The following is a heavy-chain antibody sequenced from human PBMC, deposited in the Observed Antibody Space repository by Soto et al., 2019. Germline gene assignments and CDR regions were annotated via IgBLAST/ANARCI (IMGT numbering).Heavy chain of an antibody. D-gene: IGHD2-2*01. CDR3: AQSASSSTTGVYLGR. J-gene: IGHJ4*02. Sequence: SGPTLVNTTQTLTLTYTFSGFSLTTSGVGVDWIRQPPGKALEWLALIDWNDVKRYSPSLKSRHTITKDTTKNQVVLTVTNMDPLNTAPYSCAQSASSSTTGVYLGRRGRGT. CDR2: IDWNDVK. CDR1: GFSLTTSGVG. V-gene: IGHV2-5*01.